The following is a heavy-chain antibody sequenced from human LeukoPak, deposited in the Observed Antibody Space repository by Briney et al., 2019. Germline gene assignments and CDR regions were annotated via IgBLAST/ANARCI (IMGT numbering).Heavy chain of an antibody. CDR1: GFTFSSYE. D-gene: IGHD6-13*01. CDR3: ARVGFSAAAGHMDV. J-gene: IGHJ6*04. CDR2: ISSSGSTI. V-gene: IGHV3-48*03. Sequence: QPGGSLRLSCAASGFTFSSYEMNWVRQAPGKGLEWVSYISSSGSTIYYADSVKGRFTISRGNAKNSLYLQMNSLRAEDTAVYYCARVGFSAAAGHMDVWGKGTTVTVSS.